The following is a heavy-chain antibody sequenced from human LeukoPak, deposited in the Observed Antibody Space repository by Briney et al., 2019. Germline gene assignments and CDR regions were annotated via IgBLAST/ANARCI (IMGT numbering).Heavy chain of an antibody. Sequence: TLSLTCTVSGGSISSGGYYWSWIRQPPGKGLEWIGYIYHSGSTYYNPSLKSRVTISVDRSKNQFSLKLSSVTAADTAVYYCARGLSIAAAGTTPYYFDYXXXXTXVXVSS. CDR2: IYHSGST. V-gene: IGHV4-30-2*01. CDR1: GGSISSGGYY. D-gene: IGHD6-13*01. CDR3: ARGLSIAAAGTTPYYFDY. J-gene: IGHJ4*01.